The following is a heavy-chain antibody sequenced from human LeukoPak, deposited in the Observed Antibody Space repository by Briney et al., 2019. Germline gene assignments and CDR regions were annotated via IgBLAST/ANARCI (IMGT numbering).Heavy chain of an antibody. Sequence: PGGSLRLSCAASGFTFSSYSMNWVRQAPGKGLEWVSSISSSSNYIYYADSVKGRFTISRDNAKNSLYLQMNSLRAEDTAVYYCATEGRAGAGTHFDYWGQGTLVTVSS. CDR3: ATEGRAGAGTHFDY. V-gene: IGHV3-21*01. CDR2: ISSSSNYI. CDR1: GFTFSSYS. J-gene: IGHJ4*02. D-gene: IGHD6-13*01.